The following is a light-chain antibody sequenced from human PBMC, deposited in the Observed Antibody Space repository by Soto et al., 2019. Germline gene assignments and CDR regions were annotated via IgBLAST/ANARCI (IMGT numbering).Light chain of an antibody. J-gene: IGLJ1*01. CDR3: QSYDSSLSGSV. CDR1: SSNIGAGYD. CDR2: GNT. Sequence: SALKQPASVSGADRGGGTISCTGSSSNIGAGYDVHWFQQLPGRAPKLLIYGNTNRPSGVPDRISGSKSGTSASLAITGLQAEDEADYYCQSYDSSLSGSVFGTGTKVTVL. V-gene: IGLV1-40*01.